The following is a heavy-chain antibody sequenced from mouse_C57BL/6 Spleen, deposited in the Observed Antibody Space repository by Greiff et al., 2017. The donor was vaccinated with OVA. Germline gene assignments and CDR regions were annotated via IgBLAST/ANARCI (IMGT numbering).Heavy chain of an antibody. J-gene: IGHJ3*01. CDR3: ARGDGTPAWFAY. Sequence: DVHLVESGGGLVKPGGSLKLSCAASGFTFSSYAMSWVRQTPEKRLEWVATISDGGSYTYYPDNVKGRFTISRDNAKNNLYLQMSHLKSEDTAMYYCARGDGTPAWFAYWGQGTLVTVSA. V-gene: IGHV5-4*01. D-gene: IGHD1-1*01. CDR1: GFTFSSYA. CDR2: ISDGGSYT.